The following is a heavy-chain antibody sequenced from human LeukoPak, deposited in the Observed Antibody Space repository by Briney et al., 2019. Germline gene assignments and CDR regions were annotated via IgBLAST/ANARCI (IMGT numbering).Heavy chain of an antibody. CDR2: ISNDGNNK. CDR1: GFTFSTYV. Sequence: GGSLRLSCAASGFTFSTYVMHWVRQAPGKGLEWVAVISNDGNNKNYADSVKGRFTISRDNSKNTLYLQMNSLRPEDTAVYYCAKQGDGSGLDYWGQGTLVTVSS. D-gene: IGHD2-15*01. V-gene: IGHV3-30*18. CDR3: AKQGDGSGLDY. J-gene: IGHJ4*02.